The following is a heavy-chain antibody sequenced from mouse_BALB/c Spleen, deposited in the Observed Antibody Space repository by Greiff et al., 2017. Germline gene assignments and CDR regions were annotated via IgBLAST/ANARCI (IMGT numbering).Heavy chain of an antibody. CDR2: ISSGSSTI. V-gene: IGHV5-17*02. Sequence: DVMLVESGGGLVQPGGSLKLSFAASGFTFSSFGMHWVRQAPEKGLEWVAYISSGSSTIYYADTVKGRFTISRDNPKNTLFLQMTSLRSEDTAMYYCARADGNYDYAMDYWGQGTSVTVSA. CDR3: ARADGNYDYAMDY. D-gene: IGHD2-1*01. CDR1: GFTFSSFG. J-gene: IGHJ4*01.